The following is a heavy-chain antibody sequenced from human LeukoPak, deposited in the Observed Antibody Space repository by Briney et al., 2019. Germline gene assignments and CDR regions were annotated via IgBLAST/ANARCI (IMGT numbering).Heavy chain of an antibody. J-gene: IGHJ4*02. Sequence: GGSLRLSCAASGFTFSSYSMNWVRQAPGKGLEWVSSISSSSSYIYYADSVKGLFTISRDNAKNSLYLQMNSLRAEDTAVYYCARDLMTTVVYFDYWGQGTLVTVSS. D-gene: IGHD4-23*01. CDR1: GFTFSSYS. CDR3: ARDLMTTVVYFDY. CDR2: ISSSSSYI. V-gene: IGHV3-21*01.